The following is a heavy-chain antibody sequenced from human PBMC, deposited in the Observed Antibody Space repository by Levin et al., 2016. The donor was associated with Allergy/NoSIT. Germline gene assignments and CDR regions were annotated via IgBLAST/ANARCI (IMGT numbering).Heavy chain of an antibody. J-gene: IGHJ4*02. Sequence: GESLKISCAASGFTFSDYYMSWIRQAPGKGLEWLSYISIRSSYIHYADSVKGRFTISRDNAKNILYLQMNSLRVEDTAVYYCVREGWTVAPFEHWGQGTLVTVSS. V-gene: IGHV3-11*06. D-gene: IGHD4-23*01. CDR2: ISIRSSYI. CDR3: VREGWTVAPFEH. CDR1: GFTFSDYY.